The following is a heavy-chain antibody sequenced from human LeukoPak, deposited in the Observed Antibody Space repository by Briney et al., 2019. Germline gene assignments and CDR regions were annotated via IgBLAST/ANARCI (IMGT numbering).Heavy chain of an antibody. Sequence: GGSLRLSCAASGFTFSSYWMSWVRQAPWKGLEWVANIKQDESEKYYVDSVKGRFTISGDNAKNSLYLQMNSLRAEDAAVYYCAKDPRKYYGSGTLLDYWGQGTLVTVSS. J-gene: IGHJ4*02. CDR1: GFTFSSYW. CDR3: AKDPRKYYGSGTLLDY. D-gene: IGHD3-10*01. V-gene: IGHV3-7*01. CDR2: IKQDESEK.